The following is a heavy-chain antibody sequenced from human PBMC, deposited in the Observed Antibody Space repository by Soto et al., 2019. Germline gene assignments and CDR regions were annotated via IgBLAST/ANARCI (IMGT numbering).Heavy chain of an antibody. J-gene: IGHJ4*02. V-gene: IGHV3-30*18. CDR2: ISYDGSNK. D-gene: IGHD5-12*01. Sequence: QVPLVESGGGVVQPGRSLRLSCAASRFTFSNYGMHWVRQTPGKGLEWVAVISYDGSNKYYADSVKGRFTISRDNSKNTLYLQMNSLRAEDTAVYYCVKGGYHYFDSWGQGTLVTVSS. CDR3: VKGGYHYFDS. CDR1: RFTFSNYG.